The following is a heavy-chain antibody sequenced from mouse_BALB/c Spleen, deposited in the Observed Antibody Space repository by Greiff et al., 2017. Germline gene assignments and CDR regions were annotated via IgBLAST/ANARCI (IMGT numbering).Heavy chain of an antibody. Sequence: QVHVKQSGAELVRPGSSVKISCKASGYAFSSYWMNWVKQRPGQGLEWIGQIYPGDGDTNYNGKFKGKATLTADKSSSTAYMQLSSLTSEDSAVDFCAAYYGNYYAMDYWGQGTSVTVSS. CDR2: IYPGDGDT. CDR1: GYAFSSYW. D-gene: IGHD2-10*01. CDR3: AAYYGNYYAMDY. V-gene: IGHV1-80*01. J-gene: IGHJ4*01.